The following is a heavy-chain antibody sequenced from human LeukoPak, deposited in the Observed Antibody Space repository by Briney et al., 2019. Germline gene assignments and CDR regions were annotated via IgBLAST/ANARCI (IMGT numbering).Heavy chain of an antibody. Sequence: GGSLRLSCAASGFTFSSYAMSWVRQAPGKGLEWVSVIYSVGSTYYADSVRGRFTISRDNSKNTLYLQMKSLRVEDTAVYYCARGQLSYYYYYMDVWGKGTTVTVSS. CDR3: ARGQLSYYYYYMDV. CDR1: GFTFSSYA. V-gene: IGHV3-66*01. J-gene: IGHJ6*03. CDR2: IYSVGST.